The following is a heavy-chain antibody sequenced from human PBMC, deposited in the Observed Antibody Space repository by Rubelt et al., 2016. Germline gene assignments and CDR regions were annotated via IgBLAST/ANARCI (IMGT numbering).Heavy chain of an antibody. D-gene: IGHD3-22*01. CDR2: IYYSGST. J-gene: IGHJ4*02. V-gene: IGHV4-39*07. Sequence: QLQLQESGPGLVKPSETLSLTCTVSGGSISSSSYYWGWIRQPPGKGLEWIGSIYYSGSTNYNPSLKSRVTISVDTSKNQFSLKLSSVTAADTAVYYCARGRMTDSSGYVLDYWGQGTLVTVSS. CDR3: ARGRMTDSSGYVLDY. CDR1: GGSISSSSYY.